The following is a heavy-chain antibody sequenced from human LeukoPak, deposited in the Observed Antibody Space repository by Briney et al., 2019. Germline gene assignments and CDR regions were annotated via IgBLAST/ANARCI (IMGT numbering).Heavy chain of an antibody. Sequence: GGSLRLSCSASGFTFSSYAMSWVRQAPGKGLEWVAVIWYDGSNKYYADSVKGRFTISRDNSKNTLYLQMNSLRAEDTAVYYCAISVVATTSSGDYWGQGTLVTVSS. CDR3: AISVVATTSSGDY. CDR2: IWYDGSNK. J-gene: IGHJ4*02. V-gene: IGHV3-33*08. D-gene: IGHD5-12*01. CDR1: GFTFSSYA.